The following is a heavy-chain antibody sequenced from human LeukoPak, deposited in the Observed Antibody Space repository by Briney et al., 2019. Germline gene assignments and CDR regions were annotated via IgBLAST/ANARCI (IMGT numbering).Heavy chain of an antibody. Sequence: SETLSLTCAVYGGSLSGYYWSWIRQPPGKGLEWIGEINHSGSTNYNPSLKSRVTISVDTSKNQFSLKLSSVTAADTAVYYCARVGVVVPAAIVMDVWGKGTTVTVSS. CDR2: INHSGST. CDR3: ARVGVVVPAAIVMDV. J-gene: IGHJ6*03. V-gene: IGHV4-34*01. CDR1: GGSLSGYY. D-gene: IGHD2-2*02.